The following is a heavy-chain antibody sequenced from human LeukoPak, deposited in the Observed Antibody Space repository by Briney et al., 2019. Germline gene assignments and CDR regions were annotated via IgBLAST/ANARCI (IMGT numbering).Heavy chain of an antibody. CDR2: IYYSGST. V-gene: IGHV4-59*01. CDR3: ARRRDYYDSRGYYAFDI. CDR1: GGSISSDY. D-gene: IGHD3-22*01. Sequence: SETLSLTCNVSGGSISSDYWTWIRQPPGKGLEWVGNIYYSGSTNYNPSLKSRVTISVDTSKNQFSLKLNSVTAADTAVYYCARRRDYYDSRGYYAFDIWGHGTMVTVSS. J-gene: IGHJ3*02.